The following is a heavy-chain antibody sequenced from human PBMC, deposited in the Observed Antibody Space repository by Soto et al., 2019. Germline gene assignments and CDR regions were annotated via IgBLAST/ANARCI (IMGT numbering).Heavy chain of an antibody. V-gene: IGHV3-21*01. CDR3: ARSSFDY. CDR1: GFTFSNYA. CDR2: ITSGSSYI. Sequence: GGSLRLSCAASGFTFSNYAMHWVRRAPGKGPEWVSSITSGSSYIYYADSVKGRFTISRDNAKNSLYLQINSLRAEDTAMYYCARSSFDYWGQGTLVTVSS. J-gene: IGHJ4*02.